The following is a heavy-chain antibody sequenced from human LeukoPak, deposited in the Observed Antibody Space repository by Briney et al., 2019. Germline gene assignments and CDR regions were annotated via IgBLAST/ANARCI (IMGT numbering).Heavy chain of an antibody. J-gene: IGHJ4*02. Sequence: GASVKVTSKASGYTFPGYYMHGVRQPRGREGVGLGWINSNSGGKNYAHTSQDRHTMTSDTSISTAYMELSRLRSDDTDVYSGARDARYSSGWYYFDYWGQGTLVTVSS. CDR1: GYTFPGYY. CDR3: ARDARYSSGWYYFDY. CDR2: INSNSGGK. V-gene: IGHV1-2*02. D-gene: IGHD6-19*01.